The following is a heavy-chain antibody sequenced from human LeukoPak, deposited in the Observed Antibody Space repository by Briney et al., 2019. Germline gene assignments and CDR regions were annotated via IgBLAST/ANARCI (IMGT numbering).Heavy chain of an antibody. V-gene: IGHV3-30*02. CDR2: IRYDGNNK. J-gene: IGHJ4*02. CDR3: AKDGGRDYYDSSGYTPH. Sequence: GGSQRLSCAASGFTFSRYGMHWVRQAPGKGQEWVAFIRYDGNNKQYAESVKGRFTISRDNSKNTLYLQMNSLRADDTAVYYCAKDGGRDYYDSSGYTPHWGQGTLVTVSS. CDR1: GFTFSRYG. D-gene: IGHD3-22*01.